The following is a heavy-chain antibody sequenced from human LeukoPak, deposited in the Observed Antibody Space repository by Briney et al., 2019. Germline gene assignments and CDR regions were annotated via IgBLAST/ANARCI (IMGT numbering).Heavy chain of an antibody. CDR1: GGSIGGNSY. CDR2: ISNSGST. D-gene: IGHD1-26*01. CDR3: ARGGASSIPLDY. Sequence: PSETLSLTCTVSGGSIGGNSYWSWIRQPPGKGPEWIGHISNSGSTYYSPSLSSRVTISLDTSKNQISLKLRSVTAADTAVYYCARGGASSIPLDYWGRGTLVTVSS. V-gene: IGHV4-61*01. J-gene: IGHJ4*02.